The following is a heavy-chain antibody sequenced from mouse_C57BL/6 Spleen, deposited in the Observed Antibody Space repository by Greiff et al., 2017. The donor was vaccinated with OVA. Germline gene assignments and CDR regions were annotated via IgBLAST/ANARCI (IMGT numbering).Heavy chain of an antibody. D-gene: IGHD1-1*01. CDR2: INPNNGGT. CDR1: GYTFTDYN. Sequence: VQLQQSGPELVKPGASVKIPCKASGYTFTDYNMDWVKQSHGKSLEWIGDINPNNGGTIYNQKFKGKATLTVDKSSSTAYMELRSLTSEDTAVYYCARPSYGSAMDYWGQGTSVTVSS. V-gene: IGHV1-18*01. J-gene: IGHJ4*01. CDR3: ARPSYGSAMDY.